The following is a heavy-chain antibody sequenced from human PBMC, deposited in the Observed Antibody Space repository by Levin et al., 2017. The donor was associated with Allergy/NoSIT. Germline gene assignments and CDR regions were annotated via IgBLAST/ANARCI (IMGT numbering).Heavy chain of an antibody. V-gene: IGHV4-4*02. D-gene: IGHD5-24*01. CDR1: GGSMRSGNW. Sequence: PSETLSLTCAISGGSMRSGNWWSWVRQPPGKGLEWIGEIYHNGNNNYNPSLKSRVTISVDKSKTQFSLRLRSVTAADTAVYYCVRDGREGYNLGYWGQGTLVTVSS. J-gene: IGHJ4*02. CDR2: IYHNGNN. CDR3: VRDGREGYNLGY.